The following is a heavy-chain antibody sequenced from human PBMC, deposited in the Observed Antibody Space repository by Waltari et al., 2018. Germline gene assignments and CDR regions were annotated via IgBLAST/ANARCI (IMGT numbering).Heavy chain of an antibody. V-gene: IGHV3-30*18. CDR1: GSTSLGQA. CDR2: ISDEGSNK. J-gene: IGHJ3*02. D-gene: IGHD3-22*01. Sequence: VQLVEAGGGVVQPGGHLSLSCARSGSTSLGQARHWVRQAPVKGLEWVAIISDEGSNKDYRDSVKGRLTIYRDNYKNTLYLQMNSLRDEDTAVYVCAKEYFPYYDSRNAFDIWGHGTNVSVSS. CDR3: AKEYFPYYDSRNAFDI.